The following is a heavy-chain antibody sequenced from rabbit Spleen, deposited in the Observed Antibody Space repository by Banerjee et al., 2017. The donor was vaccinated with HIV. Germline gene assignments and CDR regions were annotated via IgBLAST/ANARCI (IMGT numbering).Heavy chain of an antibody. CDR2: IYVNSGST. V-gene: IGHV1S43*01. D-gene: IGHD1-1*01. Sequence: QQQLEESGGGLVKPGGTLTLTCKVSGIDFSSWYYMCWVRQAPGKGLELVGCIYVNSGSTWYASWVNGRFTISRSTSLNTVDLKMTSLTAADTATYFCARDLDGVIGWIFGWWGQGTLVTVS. CDR3: ARDLDGVIGWIFGW. J-gene: IGHJ4*01. CDR1: GIDFSSWYY.